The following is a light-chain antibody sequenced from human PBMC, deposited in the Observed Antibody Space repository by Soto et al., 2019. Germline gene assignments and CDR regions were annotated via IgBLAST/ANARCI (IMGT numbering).Light chain of an antibody. CDR3: SSYAGSNIL. CDR1: SSDVGGYNF. Sequence: QSALTQPPSASGSPGQSVTISCTGTSSDVGGYNFVSWYQQHPGKAPKLLISEVSERPSGVPDRFSGSKSGNTASLTVSGLQAEDEADYYCSSYAGSNILFGGGTKLTVL. CDR2: EVS. V-gene: IGLV2-8*01. J-gene: IGLJ2*01.